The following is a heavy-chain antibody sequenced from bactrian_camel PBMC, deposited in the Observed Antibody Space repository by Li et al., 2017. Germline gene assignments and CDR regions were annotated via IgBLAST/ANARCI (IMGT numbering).Heavy chain of an antibody. V-gene: IGHV3S60*01. CDR3: VGGSTRGGFFSY. J-gene: IGHJ6*01. Sequence: HVQLVESGGGLGQPGGSLRLSCTVSGLTSDDDYAMGWFRQGPEKEREAVSCISGSGGATYYRDSVKGRFTISRDNAKNTMYLQMSSLKPEDTAVYYCVGGSTRGGFFSYWGQGTQVTVS. D-gene: IGHD5*01. CDR1: GLTSDDDYA. CDR2: ISGSGGAT.